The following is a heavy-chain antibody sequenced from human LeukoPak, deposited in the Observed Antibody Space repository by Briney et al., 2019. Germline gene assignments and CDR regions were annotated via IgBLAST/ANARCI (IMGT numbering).Heavy chain of an antibody. V-gene: IGHV4-4*02. D-gene: IGHD6-13*01. CDR1: GGSISSSNW. CDR3: AREGSSWYGTNYYYYYMDV. J-gene: IGHJ6*03. CDR2: FYRSGST. Sequence: SETLSLTCAVSGGSISSSNWWSWVRQPPGKGLEWIGEFYRSGSTNYNPSLKSRVTISVDKSKNQFSLKLSSVTAADTAVYYCAREGSSWYGTNYYYYYMDVWGKGTTVTVSS.